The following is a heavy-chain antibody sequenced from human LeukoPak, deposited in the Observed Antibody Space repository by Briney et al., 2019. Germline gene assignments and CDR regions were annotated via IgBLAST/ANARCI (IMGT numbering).Heavy chain of an antibody. CDR1: GYTFTSYG. J-gene: IGHJ4*02. CDR3: ARVLKPVLRFLEWYERNDY. V-gene: IGHV1-18*01. Sequence: ASVKVSCKASGYTFTSYGISWVRQAPGQGLEWMGWISAYNGNTNYAQKLQGRVTMTTDTSTSTAYMELRSLRSDDTAVYYCARVLKPVLRFLEWYERNDYWGQGTLVTVSS. D-gene: IGHD3-3*01. CDR2: ISAYNGNT.